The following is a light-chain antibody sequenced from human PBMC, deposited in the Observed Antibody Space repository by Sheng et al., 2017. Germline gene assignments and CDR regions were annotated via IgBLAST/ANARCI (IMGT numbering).Light chain of an antibody. Sequence: DIQMTQSPSSLSASVGDRVTIACRASQRISSYLNWYQQKPGKAPNLLIYGASSLQSGVPSRFSGIGSGTDFTLTISSLQPEDFATYYCQQTYRTPGTFGGGTKVEIK. V-gene: IGKV1-39*01. CDR2: GAS. J-gene: IGKJ4*01. CDR3: QQTYRTPGT. CDR1: QRISSY.